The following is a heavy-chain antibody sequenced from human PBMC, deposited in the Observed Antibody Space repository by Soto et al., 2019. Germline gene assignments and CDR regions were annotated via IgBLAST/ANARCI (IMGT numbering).Heavy chain of an antibody. D-gene: IGHD1-26*01. V-gene: IGHV3-9*01. Sequence: GGSLRLSCAASGFTFDDYAMHWVRQAPGKGLEWVSGISWSSGSIGYADSVKGRFTISRDNAKNSLYLQMNSLRAEDTALYYCAKDSGSYHHFDYWGQGTLVTVSS. J-gene: IGHJ4*02. CDR1: GFTFDDYA. CDR3: AKDSGSYHHFDY. CDR2: ISWSSGSI.